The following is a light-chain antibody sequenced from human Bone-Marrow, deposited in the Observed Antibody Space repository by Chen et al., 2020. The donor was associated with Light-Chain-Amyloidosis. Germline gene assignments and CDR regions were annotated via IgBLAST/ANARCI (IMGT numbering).Light chain of an antibody. Sequence: SYQLTQPPSVSVSPGHTARITCSGDDLPTKYAYWYQQKPGQAPVLVIHRDTERPSGISERFSGSSSGRTATLTISGVQEEDEADYHCQSADSSGTYEVIFGGGTKLTVL. CDR1: DLPTKY. J-gene: IGLJ2*01. CDR2: RDT. CDR3: QSADSSGTYEVI. V-gene: IGLV3-25*03.